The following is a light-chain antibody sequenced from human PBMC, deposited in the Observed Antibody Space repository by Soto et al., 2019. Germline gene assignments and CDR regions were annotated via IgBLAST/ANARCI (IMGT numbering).Light chain of an antibody. Sequence: DIVMTQSPDSLAVSLGERATINCKSSQSVLFYSSNENYLAWYKQKPGQPPKLLIYWASTRESGVPDRFSGSGSGTDFTLTISSLQAEDVAVYYCQQYYSSPPTFGGGTKVEIK. CDR2: WAS. CDR1: QSVLFYSSNENY. CDR3: QQYYSSPPT. V-gene: IGKV4-1*01. J-gene: IGKJ4*01.